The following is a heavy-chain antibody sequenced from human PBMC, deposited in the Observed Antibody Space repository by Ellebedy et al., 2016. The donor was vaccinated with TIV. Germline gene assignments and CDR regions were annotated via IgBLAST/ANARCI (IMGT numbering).Heavy chain of an antibody. Sequence: GESLKISCEASGFTAFNFAMSWVRQAPGKGLEWVSAFGGGDDRTFYADAVKGRFTISRDNSKNTVTLQMQSLRAEDTALYYCAKGHTASFFYLFDSWGQGTLVTVSS. V-gene: IGHV3-23*01. D-gene: IGHD2-2*01. J-gene: IGHJ5*01. CDR1: GFTAFNFA. CDR2: FGGGDDRT. CDR3: AKGHTASFFYLFDS.